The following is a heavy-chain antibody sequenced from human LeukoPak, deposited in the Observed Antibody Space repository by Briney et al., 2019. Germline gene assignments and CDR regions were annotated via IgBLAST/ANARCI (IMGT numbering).Heavy chain of an antibody. CDR3: AREFYDRSGYYFVPFDY. V-gene: IGHV4-34*01. CDR1: GGSISSYY. CDR2: INHREST. D-gene: IGHD3-22*01. J-gene: IGHJ4*02. Sequence: SETLSLTCTVSGGSISSYYWSWIRQPPGKGLEWIGEINHRESTNYNPSLKSRVTISVDTSKNQFSLKLNSVTAADTAVYYCAREFYDRSGYYFVPFDYWGQGTLVTVSS.